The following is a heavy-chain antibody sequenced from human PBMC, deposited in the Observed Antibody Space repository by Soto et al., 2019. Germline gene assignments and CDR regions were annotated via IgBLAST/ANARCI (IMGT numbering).Heavy chain of an antibody. CDR1: GFTFSNYG. CDR2: IWYDGSNK. J-gene: IGHJ6*02. CDR3: ARDDIRGRAVAIYGMDV. Sequence: QVQLVESGGGVVQPGRSLRLSCAASGFTFSNYGMHWVRQAPGKGLEWVAVIWYDGSNKYYADSVKGRFTISRDNSKNTLYLQMNSLRAEDTAVYYCARDDIRGRAVAIYGMDVWGQGTTVTVSS. D-gene: IGHD6-19*01. V-gene: IGHV3-33*01.